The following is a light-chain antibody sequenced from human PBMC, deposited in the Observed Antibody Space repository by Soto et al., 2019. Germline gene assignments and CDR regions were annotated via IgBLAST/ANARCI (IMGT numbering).Light chain of an antibody. Sequence: QSVLTQPPSASGTPGQWVTISCSGSSSNIGSNYVYWYQQLPGTAPKLLIYRYNQRPSGVPDRFSGSKSGTSASLAISGLRSEDEANYYCAAWDDSLSGVVFGGGTKLTVL. CDR3: AAWDDSLSGVV. CDR2: RYN. CDR1: SSNIGSNY. V-gene: IGLV1-47*01. J-gene: IGLJ3*02.